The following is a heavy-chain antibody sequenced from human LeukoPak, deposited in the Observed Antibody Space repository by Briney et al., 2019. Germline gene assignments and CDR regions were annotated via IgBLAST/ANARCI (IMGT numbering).Heavy chain of an antibody. V-gene: IGHV4-4*02. Sequence: PSETLSLTCAVSGGSISSSNWWSWVRQPPGKGLEWIGEIYHSGSTNYNASLKSRVTISEDTSKNQFSLNLTSVTAADTAVYYCARGGGEFNNWGQGTLVTVSS. J-gene: IGHJ4*02. CDR1: GGSISSSNW. CDR2: IYHSGST. CDR3: ARGGGEFNN. D-gene: IGHD2-15*01.